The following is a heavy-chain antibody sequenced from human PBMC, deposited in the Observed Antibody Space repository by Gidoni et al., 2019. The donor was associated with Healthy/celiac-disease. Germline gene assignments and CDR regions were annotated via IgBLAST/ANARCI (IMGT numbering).Heavy chain of an antibody. J-gene: IGHJ4*02. CDR3: AREDIVGATLVDY. V-gene: IGHV4-34*01. Sequence: QVQLQQWGAGLLKPSEPLSLTCAVYGGSFSGYYWSWIRQPPGKGLEWIGEINHSGSTNYNPSLKSRVTISVDTSKNQFSLKLSSVTAADTAVYYCAREDIVGATLVDYWGQGTLVTVSS. CDR2: INHSGST. D-gene: IGHD1-26*01. CDR1: GGSFSGYY.